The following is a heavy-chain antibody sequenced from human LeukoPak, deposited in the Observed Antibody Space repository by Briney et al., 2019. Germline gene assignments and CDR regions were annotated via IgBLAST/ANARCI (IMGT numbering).Heavy chain of an antibody. D-gene: IGHD6-19*01. CDR1: GFTFGDYL. CDR3: SRGSGWLSVH. J-gene: IGHJ4*02. V-gene: IGHV3-49*03. Sequence: GRSLRLSCTASGFTFGDYLMSWFRQAPGKGLEWIGFISGGTTEYAASVRGRFTISRDDSTSIAYLQMNSLTTEDTAVYYCSRGSGWLSVHWGKGTLVTVSS. CDR2: ISGGTT.